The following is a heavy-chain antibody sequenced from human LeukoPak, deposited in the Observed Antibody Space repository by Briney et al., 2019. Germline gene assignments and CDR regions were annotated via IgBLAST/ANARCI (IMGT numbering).Heavy chain of an antibody. CDR2: ISMIISYI. D-gene: IGHD1-1*01. Sequence: GRSLRLSCAASGFTFSSYSMNWVRQAPGKGLEWVSSISMIISYIYYADSVKGRFTISRDNAKNSLYLQMNSLGAEDTAVYYCARDPRYNWNQWHWGQGTLVTVSS. J-gene: IGHJ4*02. CDR1: GFTFSSYS. V-gene: IGHV3-21*01. CDR3: ARDPRYNWNQWH.